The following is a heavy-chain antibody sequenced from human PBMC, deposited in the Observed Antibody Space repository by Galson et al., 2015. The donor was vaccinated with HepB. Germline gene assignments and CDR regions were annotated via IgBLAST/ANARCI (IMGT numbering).Heavy chain of an antibody. D-gene: IGHD1-26*01. J-gene: IGHJ2*01. CDR2: IWYDGSNS. V-gene: IGHV3-33*01. Sequence: SLRLSCAASGFTFRSYGMQWVRQAPGKGLEWVAIIWYDGSNSYYTDSVKGRFTISRDNSKNALFLQMNSLRAEDTAVYYCARVRGNYPNWNFDPWGRGTLVTVSS. CDR1: GFTFRSYG. CDR3: ARVRGNYPNWNFDP.